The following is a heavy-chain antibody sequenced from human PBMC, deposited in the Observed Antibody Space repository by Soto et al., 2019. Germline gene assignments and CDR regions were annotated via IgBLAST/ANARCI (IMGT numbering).Heavy chain of an antibody. J-gene: IGHJ5*02. CDR2: IYYSGST. V-gene: IGHV4-39*01. D-gene: IGHD1-26*01. CDR3: ARQHLDWELLPNWFYP. CDR1: GGSISISSYY. Sequence: PSETLSLTCPVSGGSISISSYYWGWIRQPPGKGLECIGSIYYSGSTYYNPSLKSRVTISVDTSKNQFSLKLSSVTAADTAVYYCARQHLDWELLPNWFYPWGQGTMVNVS.